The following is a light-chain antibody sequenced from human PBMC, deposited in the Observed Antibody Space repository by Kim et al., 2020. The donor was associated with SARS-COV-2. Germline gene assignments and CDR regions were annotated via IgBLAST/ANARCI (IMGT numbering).Light chain of an antibody. J-gene: IGKJ4*01. Sequence: ASPGERATFSCRASQTIRANLAWYQRKPGQAPRLLIYGASTRATGIPSRFSGSGSGAEFTLTIGSLQSEDFAVYYCQQYDKWPHTFGGGTKVDIK. CDR1: QTIRAN. V-gene: IGKV3-15*01. CDR3: QQYDKWPHT. CDR2: GAS.